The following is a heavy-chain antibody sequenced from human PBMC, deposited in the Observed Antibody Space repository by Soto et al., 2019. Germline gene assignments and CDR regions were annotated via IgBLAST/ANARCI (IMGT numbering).Heavy chain of an antibody. D-gene: IGHD2-15*01. CDR1: GGSISGYY. Sequence: SETLSLTCTVSGGSISGYYWRWIRQPPGKGLEWIGYVYYTGSTRYNPSLESRVTISADMSRNQFSLRVTSVTAADTALYYCAKYRRTDAEGYTLDFWGRGILVTVSS. CDR2: VYYTGST. CDR3: AKYRRTDAEGYTLDF. V-gene: IGHV4-59*01. J-gene: IGHJ4*02.